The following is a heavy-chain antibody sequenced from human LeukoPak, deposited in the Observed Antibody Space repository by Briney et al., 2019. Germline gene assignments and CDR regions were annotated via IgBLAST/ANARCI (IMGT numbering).Heavy chain of an antibody. Sequence: SETLSLTCTVSGGSISSYYWSWIRQPPGKGLEWIGYIYYSGSTNYNPSLKSRVTISVDTSKNQFSLKLSSVTAADTAVYYCARDALDGSGSSYYYYYYLDVWGKGTTVTISS. CDR2: IYYSGST. CDR3: ARDALDGSGSSYYYYYYLDV. CDR1: GGSISSYY. J-gene: IGHJ6*03. D-gene: IGHD3-10*01. V-gene: IGHV4-59*01.